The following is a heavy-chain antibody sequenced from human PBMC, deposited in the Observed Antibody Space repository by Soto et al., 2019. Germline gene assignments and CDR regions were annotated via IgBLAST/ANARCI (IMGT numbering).Heavy chain of an antibody. Sequence: ASVKVSCKASGFTFTSSAMQWVRQARGQRLEWIGWIVVGSGNTNYAQKFQERVTITRDMSTSTAYMELSSLRSEDTAVYYCAADHGDQNSSLHPKQRTKYYYYGMDVWGQGTTVTVSS. CDR2: IVVGSGNT. J-gene: IGHJ6*02. CDR3: AADHGDQNSSLHPKQRTKYYYYGMDV. D-gene: IGHD6-6*01. CDR1: GFTFTSSA. V-gene: IGHV1-58*02.